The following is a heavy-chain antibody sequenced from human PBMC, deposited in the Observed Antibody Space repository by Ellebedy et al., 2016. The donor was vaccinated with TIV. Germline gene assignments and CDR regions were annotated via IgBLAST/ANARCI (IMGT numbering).Heavy chain of an antibody. V-gene: IGHV1-2*02. CDR3: ARRASCGGDCRRGEVDN. D-gene: IGHD2-21*02. Sequence: ASVKVSXXASGYTFTDYYIHWVRQAPRQGLEWMGWINPNSGGTNYAQKFQGRVTMTKDTSITTAYMELSSLRSDDAAVYYCARRASCGGDCRRGEVDNWGQGTLVTVSS. J-gene: IGHJ4*02. CDR2: INPNSGGT. CDR1: GYTFTDYY.